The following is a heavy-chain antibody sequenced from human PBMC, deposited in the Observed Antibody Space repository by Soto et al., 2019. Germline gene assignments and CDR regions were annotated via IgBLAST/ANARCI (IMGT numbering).Heavy chain of an antibody. CDR1: GYNFTRYT. CDR2: INPDNGNT. D-gene: IGHD2-15*01. J-gene: IGHJ5*02. Sequence: QVQLVQSGAEVKKPGASVKISCKASGYNFTRYTMNWVRQAPGQRLEWMGWINPDNGNTKSSQKFQDRVIITRETSASTAYMDLSSLRSEDTAVYYCARGIATGQLDPWGQGTLVTVSS. CDR3: ARGIATGQLDP. V-gene: IGHV1-3*01.